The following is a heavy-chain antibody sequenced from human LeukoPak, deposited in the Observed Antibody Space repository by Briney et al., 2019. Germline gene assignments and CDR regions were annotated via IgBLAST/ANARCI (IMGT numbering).Heavy chain of an antibody. CDR2: ISSSSSYI. D-gene: IGHD3-3*01. CDR3: ARGDGDPAYDFWSGYFRYFDY. V-gene: IGHV3-21*01. Sequence: PGGSLRLSCAASGFTFSGYSMNWVRQAPGKGLEWVSSISSSSSYIYYADSVKGRFTISRDNAKNSLYLQMNSRRAEDTAVYYCARGDGDPAYDFWSGYFRYFDYWGQGTLVTVSS. CDR1: GFTFSGYS. J-gene: IGHJ4*02.